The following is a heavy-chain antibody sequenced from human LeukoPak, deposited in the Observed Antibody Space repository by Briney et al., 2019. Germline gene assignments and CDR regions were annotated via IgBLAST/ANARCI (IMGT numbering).Heavy chain of an antibody. D-gene: IGHD5-18*01. CDR3: ARDLREYSYGYDY. CDR2: INHSGST. Sequence: SETLSLTCAVYGGSFSGYYWSWIRQPPGKGLEWIGEINHSGSTNYNPSLKSRVTISVDTSKNQFSLKLSSVTAADTAVYYCARDLREYSYGYDYWGQGTLVTVSS. J-gene: IGHJ4*02. V-gene: IGHV4-34*01. CDR1: GGSFSGYY.